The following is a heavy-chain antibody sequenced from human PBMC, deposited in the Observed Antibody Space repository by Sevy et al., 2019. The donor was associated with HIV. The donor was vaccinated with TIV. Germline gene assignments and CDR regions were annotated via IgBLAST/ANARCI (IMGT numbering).Heavy chain of an antibody. CDR1: GFTFDDYA. Sequence: GGSLRLSCAASGFTFDDYAMHWVRQAPGKGLEWVSGISWNSGIIGYADSVKGRLTISRDNAKNSLYLQMNSLKAEDTALYYCAEDISVMEMATIGSVDFDIWGQGTMVTVSS. V-gene: IGHV3-9*01. J-gene: IGHJ3*02. CDR3: AEDISVMEMATIGSVDFDI. D-gene: IGHD5-12*01. CDR2: ISWNSGII.